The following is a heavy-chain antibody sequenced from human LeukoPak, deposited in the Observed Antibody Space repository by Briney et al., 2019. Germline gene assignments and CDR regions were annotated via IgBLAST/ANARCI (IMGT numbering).Heavy chain of an antibody. CDR1: GFTFSSYG. J-gene: IGHJ4*02. CDR2: ISYDGSNK. CDR3: AKADYYGSGSYWDLDY. D-gene: IGHD3-10*01. V-gene: IGHV3-30*18. Sequence: GGSLRLSCAASGFTFSSYGMHWVRQAPGKGLEWVAVISYDGSNKYYADSVKGRFTISRDNSKNTLYLQMNSLRAGDTAVYYCAKADYYGSGSYWDLDYWGQGTLVTVSS.